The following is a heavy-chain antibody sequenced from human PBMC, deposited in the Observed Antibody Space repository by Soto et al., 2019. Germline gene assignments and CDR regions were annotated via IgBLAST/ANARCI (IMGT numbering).Heavy chain of an antibody. D-gene: IGHD6-13*01. V-gene: IGHV3-13*01. Sequence: EVQLVESGGGLVQPGGSLRLSCAASGFTFSSYDMHWVRQAPGKGLEWVSAIGTAGDTYYPGSVKGRFTVSRENAKNSVYLQMNSLRAEDTAVYYCARGVHGSSWYLGYWGQGTLVTVSS. CDR1: GFTFSSYD. CDR2: IGTAGDT. CDR3: ARGVHGSSWYLGY. J-gene: IGHJ4*02.